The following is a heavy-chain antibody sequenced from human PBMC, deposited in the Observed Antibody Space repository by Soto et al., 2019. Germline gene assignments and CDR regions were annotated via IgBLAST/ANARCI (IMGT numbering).Heavy chain of an antibody. J-gene: IGHJ3*02. V-gene: IGHV3-11*01. CDR2: ISSSGSTI. CDR1: GFTFSDYY. CDR3: ASYDFWSGYAPI. Sequence: GSLRLSCAASGFTFSDYYMSWIRQAPGKGLEWVSYISSSGSTIYYADSVKGRFTISRDNAKNSLYLQMNSLRAEDTAVYYCASYDFWSGYAPIWGQGTMVTVSS. D-gene: IGHD3-3*01.